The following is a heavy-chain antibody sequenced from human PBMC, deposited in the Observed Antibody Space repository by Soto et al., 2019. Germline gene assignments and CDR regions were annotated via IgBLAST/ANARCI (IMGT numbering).Heavy chain of an antibody. D-gene: IGHD6-25*01. J-gene: IGHJ4*02. CDR3: AADRHRLEPNGY. CDR2: IYYSGST. V-gene: IGHV4-30-4*01. CDR1: GGSISSGDYY. Sequence: SETPSLTCTVSGGSISSGDYYWSWIRQPPGKGLEWIGYIYYSGSTYYNPSLKSRVTISVDTSKNQFSLKLSSVTAADTAVYYCAADRHRLEPNGYWGQGTLVTVSS.